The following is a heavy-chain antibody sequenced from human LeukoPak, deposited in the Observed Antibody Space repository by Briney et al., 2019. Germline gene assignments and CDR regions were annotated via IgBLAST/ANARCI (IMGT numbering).Heavy chain of an antibody. V-gene: IGHV3-20*04. CDR1: GFTFDDYG. CDR2: INWNGGSI. J-gene: IGHJ4*02. D-gene: IGHD2-15*01. Sequence: GGSLRLSCAASGFTFDDYGMSWVRQAPGKGLEWVSGINWNGGSIGYADSVKGRFTISRDNSKNTLYLQMNSLRAEDTAVYYCAKGHRLYCSGGSCYYGYWGQGTLVTVSS. CDR3: AKGHRLYCSGGSCYYGY.